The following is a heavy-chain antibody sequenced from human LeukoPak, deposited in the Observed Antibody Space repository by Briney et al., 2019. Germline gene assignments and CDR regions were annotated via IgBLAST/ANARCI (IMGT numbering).Heavy chain of an antibody. CDR2: IYSGGST. CDR1: GFTVSANY. Sequence: GGSLRLSCAASGFTVSANYMSWVRQAPGNGLEWVSLIYSGGSTYYADSVKGRFTISRDNSKNTLYPQMNSLRAEDTAVYYCAREYCSSTSCYYPYYYGLDVWGQGTTVTVSS. V-gene: IGHV3-66*01. J-gene: IGHJ6*02. D-gene: IGHD2-2*01. CDR3: AREYCSSTSCYYPYYYGLDV.